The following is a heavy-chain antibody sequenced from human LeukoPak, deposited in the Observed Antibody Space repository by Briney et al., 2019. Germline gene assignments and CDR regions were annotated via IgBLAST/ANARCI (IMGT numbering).Heavy chain of an antibody. V-gene: IGHV3-30*02. J-gene: IGHJ4*02. CDR3: TKDEVFSSAWYFDY. D-gene: IGHD6-19*01. Sequence: PGGSLRLSCAASGFTFSSYGMHWVRQAPGKGLERVAFIRSDGSIKYYTESLKGRFTISRDNSKNTLYLQINSLRPEDTAVYYCTKDEVFSSAWYFDYWGQGTLVTVSS. CDR1: GFTFSSYG. CDR2: IRSDGSIK.